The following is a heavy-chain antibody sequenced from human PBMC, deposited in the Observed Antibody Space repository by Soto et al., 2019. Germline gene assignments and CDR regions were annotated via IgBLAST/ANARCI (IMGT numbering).Heavy chain of an antibody. Sequence: QVTLKESGPVLVKPTETLTLTCTVSGFSLSNARMGVSWIRQPPGKALEWLAHIFSNDEKSYSTSLKSRLIISKDTSKSQVVLTMTNMDPVDTATYYCARIDYYDSSGYRPSDYWGQGTLVTVSS. V-gene: IGHV2-26*01. CDR1: GFSLSNARMG. CDR3: ARIDYYDSSGYRPSDY. D-gene: IGHD3-22*01. CDR2: IFSNDEK. J-gene: IGHJ4*02.